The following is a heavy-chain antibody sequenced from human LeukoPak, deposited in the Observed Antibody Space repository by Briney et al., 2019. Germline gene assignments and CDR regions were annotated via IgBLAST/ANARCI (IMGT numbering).Heavy chain of an antibody. Sequence: GGSLRLSCAASKFTFSSYWMSWVRQAPGKGLEWVANIKEDGSEKYYVDSVKGRFTISRDNAKNSLYLQMNSLRAEDTAVYYCARARGYCSGGSCYANWFDPWGQGTLVTVSS. CDR3: ARARGYCSGGSCYANWFDP. CDR1: KFTFSSYW. V-gene: IGHV3-7*01. D-gene: IGHD2-15*01. CDR2: IKEDGSEK. J-gene: IGHJ5*02.